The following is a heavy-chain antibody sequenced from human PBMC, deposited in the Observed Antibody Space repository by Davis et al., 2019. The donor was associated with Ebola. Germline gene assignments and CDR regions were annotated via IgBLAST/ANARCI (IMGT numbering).Heavy chain of an antibody. V-gene: IGHV3-33*08. CDR1: GFTFSSYS. Sequence: GESLKISCAASGFTFSSYSMNWVRQAPGKGLQWVAVIWDDGSNKYYADSVKGRFTISRDNSKNTLYLQMNSLRAEDTAVYYCATTPQYSSGQNKPFDYWGQGTPVTVSS. D-gene: IGHD6-19*01. CDR3: ATTPQYSSGQNKPFDY. CDR2: IWDDGSNK. J-gene: IGHJ4*02.